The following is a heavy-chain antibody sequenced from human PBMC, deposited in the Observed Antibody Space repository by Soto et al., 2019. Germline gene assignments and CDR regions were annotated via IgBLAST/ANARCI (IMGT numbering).Heavy chain of an antibody. D-gene: IGHD3-3*01. V-gene: IGHV3-21*01. Sequence: GGSLRLSXAASGFTFSSYSMNWVRQAPGKGLEWVSSISSSSSYIYYADSVKGRFTISRDNAKSSLYLQMNSLRAEDTAVYYCASRLEDRFFEWLSNYYGMDVWGQGTTVTVSS. CDR2: ISSSSSYI. CDR1: GFTFSSYS. J-gene: IGHJ6*02. CDR3: ASRLEDRFFEWLSNYYGMDV.